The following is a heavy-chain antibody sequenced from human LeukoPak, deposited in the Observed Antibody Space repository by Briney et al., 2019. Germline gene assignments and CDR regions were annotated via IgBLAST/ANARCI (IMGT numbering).Heavy chain of an antibody. D-gene: IGHD6-19*01. V-gene: IGHV4-4*07. CDR3: ARGTLYRGWSYYLDF. CDR1: GGSISRYY. CDR2: IYTSGTT. J-gene: IGHJ4*02. Sequence: TSETLSLTCTVSGGSISRYYWSWIRQPAGKGLEWIGRIYTSGTTSYNPSLKSRVTISVDMSKNHFSLRLRSVTAADTAMYYCARGTLYRGWSYYLDFWGQGSQVTVSS.